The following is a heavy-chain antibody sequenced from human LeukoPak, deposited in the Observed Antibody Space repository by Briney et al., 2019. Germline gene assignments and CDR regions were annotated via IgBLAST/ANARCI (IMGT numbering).Heavy chain of an antibody. CDR1: GYTFTSYD. CDR3: ARRDCSGGTCRTRVFDY. CDR2: MNPNSGNK. V-gene: IGHV1-8*01. J-gene: IGHJ4*02. Sequence: GASVKVSCKASGYTFTSYDINWVRQAAGQDLAWMGWMNPNSGNKGYAQKFQGRVTITRNTSIDTAYMEVSSLRSEDTAVYYCARRDCSGGTCRTRVFDYWGQGTLVTVSS. D-gene: IGHD2-15*01.